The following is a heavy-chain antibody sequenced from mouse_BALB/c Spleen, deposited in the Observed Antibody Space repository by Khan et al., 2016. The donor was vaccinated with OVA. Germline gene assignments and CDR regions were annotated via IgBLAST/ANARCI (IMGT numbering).Heavy chain of an antibody. Sequence: LQQPGSELVRPGASVKLSCKASGYTFTSYWMHWVKQRPGQGLEWIGDIYPGSGSTNYDEKFKSKATLTVDTSSSTAYMQLSSLTSEDSAVYCCTRVGYWFAYWGQGTLVTVSA. J-gene: IGHJ3*01. D-gene: IGHD2-2*01. CDR2: IYPGSGST. CDR1: GYTFTSYW. V-gene: IGHV1S22*01. CDR3: TRVGYWFAY.